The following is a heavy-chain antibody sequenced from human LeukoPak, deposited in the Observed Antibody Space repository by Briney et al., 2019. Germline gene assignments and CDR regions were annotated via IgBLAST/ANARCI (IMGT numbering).Heavy chain of an antibody. Sequence: GGSLRVSCAASGFILSQYGFNWVRQAPGKGLEWVSHIRYTSETFYADSVEGRFSISRDHARNSLYLQMNNLRGEGTAIYYCARDAGNSGYGCDLWGQGTLVTVSS. V-gene: IGHV3-48*01. J-gene: IGHJ5*02. CDR2: IRYTSET. D-gene: IGHD5-12*01. CDR1: GFILSQYG. CDR3: ARDAGNSGYGCDL.